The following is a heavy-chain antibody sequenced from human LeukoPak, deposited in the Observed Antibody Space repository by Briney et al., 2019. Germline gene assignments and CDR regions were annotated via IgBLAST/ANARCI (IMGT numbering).Heavy chain of an antibody. CDR1: GFTFNSYA. CDR2: ISGRGGST. V-gene: IGHV3-23*01. CDR3: AKYAPGYYYDSSGYYYLDY. J-gene: IGHJ4*02. Sequence: PGGSLRLSCAASGFTFNSYAMSWVRQAPGKGLEWVSAISGRGGSTYYADSVKGRFTISRDNSKNTLYLQMNSLRAEDTAVYYCAKYAPGYYYDSSGYYYLDYWGQGTLVTVSS. D-gene: IGHD3-22*01.